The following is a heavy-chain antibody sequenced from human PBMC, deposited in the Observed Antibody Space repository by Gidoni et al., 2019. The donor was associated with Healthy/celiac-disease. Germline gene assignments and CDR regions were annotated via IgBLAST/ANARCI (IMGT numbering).Heavy chain of an antibody. CDR3: AKRLLWFGEFDY. D-gene: IGHD3-10*01. Sequence: EVQLLESGGGLVQPGGSLRLPWAASGFTFSSYAMSWVRQAPGKGLEWVSAISGSGGSTYYADSVKGRFTISRDNSKNTLYLQMNSLRAEDTAVYYCAKRLLWFGEFDYWGQGTLVTVSS. V-gene: IGHV3-23*01. CDR2: ISGSGGST. CDR1: GFTFSSYA. J-gene: IGHJ4*02.